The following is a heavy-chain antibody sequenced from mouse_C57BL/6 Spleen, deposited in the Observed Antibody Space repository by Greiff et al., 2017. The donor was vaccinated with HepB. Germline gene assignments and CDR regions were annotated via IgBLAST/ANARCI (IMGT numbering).Heavy chain of an antibody. Sequence: QVQLQQSGAELVRPGASVKLSCKASGYTFTDYYINWVKQRPGQGLEWIARIYPGSGNTYYNEKFKGKATLTAEKSSSTAYMQLSSLTSEDSAVYFCARYESSDYAMDYWGQGTSVTVAS. CDR3: ARYESSDYAMDY. J-gene: IGHJ4*01. D-gene: IGHD1-1*01. CDR1: GYTFTDYY. V-gene: IGHV1-76*01. CDR2: IYPGSGNT.